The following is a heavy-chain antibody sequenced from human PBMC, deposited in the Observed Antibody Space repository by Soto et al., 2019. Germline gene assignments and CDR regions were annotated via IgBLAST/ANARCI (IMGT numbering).Heavy chain of an antibody. CDR2: IIPIFGAA. D-gene: IGHD6-19*01. Sequence: QVQLVQSGAEVKKPGSSVKVSCKASGGTFSSYAISWVRQAPGQGLEWMGGIIPIFGAANYAQKFQGRVTITADESTSTAYMKLSSLRSEDTAVYYCARDSHSSGWFYRFDYWGQGTLVTVSS. J-gene: IGHJ4*02. V-gene: IGHV1-69*01. CDR1: GGTFSSYA. CDR3: ARDSHSSGWFYRFDY.